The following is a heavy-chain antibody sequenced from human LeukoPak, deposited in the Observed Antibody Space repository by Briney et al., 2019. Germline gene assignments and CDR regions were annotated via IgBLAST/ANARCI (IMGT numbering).Heavy chain of an antibody. CDR3: ARSGGRAYGSGSYYNLGY. Sequence: PSETLSLTCTVPGVSISSYYWSWIRQPPGKGLEWIGRIYTSGSTNYNPSLKSRVTMSVDTSKNQFSLKLSSVTAADTAVYYCARSGGRAYGSGSYYNLGYWGQGTLVSVSS. J-gene: IGHJ4*02. CDR2: IYTSGST. D-gene: IGHD3-10*01. CDR1: GVSISSYY. V-gene: IGHV4-4*07.